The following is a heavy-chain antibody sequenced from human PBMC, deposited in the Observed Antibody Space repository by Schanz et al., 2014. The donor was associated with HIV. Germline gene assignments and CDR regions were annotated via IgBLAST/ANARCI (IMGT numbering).Heavy chain of an antibody. CDR3: AKVRCTSSTCRVYYYYGTDV. CDR1: GFTFMRHT. D-gene: IGHD2-2*01. J-gene: IGHJ6*02. Sequence: EVQLVESGGGLVKPGGSLRLSCAASGFTFMRHTMNWVRQAPGKGLEWVSSISDRSDYLHYADSVKGLFTISRDNAKNSLYLQMSSLRAGDTAVYYCAKVRCTSSTCRVYYYYGTDVWGQGTTVSVSS. CDR2: ISDRSDYL. V-gene: IGHV3-21*02.